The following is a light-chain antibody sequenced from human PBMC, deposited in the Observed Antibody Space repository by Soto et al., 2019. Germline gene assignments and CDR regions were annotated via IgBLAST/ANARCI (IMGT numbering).Light chain of an antibody. Sequence: QXVLTQPASVSGSLVRSITISCTGTSSDVGSYNSVSWYQQHPGKVPKLIIYDVTDRPSGISSRFSGSKSGNTASLTISGLQAEDEAHYYCCSYTSSKTYVFGSGTKVSVL. CDR1: SSDVGSYNS. J-gene: IGLJ1*01. CDR2: DVT. V-gene: IGLV2-14*03. CDR3: CSYTSSKTYV.